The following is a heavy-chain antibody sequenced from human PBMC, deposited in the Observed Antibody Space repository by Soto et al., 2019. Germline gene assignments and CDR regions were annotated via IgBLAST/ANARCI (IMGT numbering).Heavy chain of an antibody. Sequence: EVQLVESGGGLVQPGRSLRLSCAASGFTFDDYAMHWVRQTPGKGLEWVSGITWNSGTIGYADSVKGRFTISRDNGKNSLYLQMNSLRPDDTALYYCAKDHYGSGIYGMDVWGQGTTVTVCS. CDR1: GFTFDDYA. CDR2: ITWNSGTI. J-gene: IGHJ6*02. V-gene: IGHV3-9*01. D-gene: IGHD3-10*01. CDR3: AKDHYGSGIYGMDV.